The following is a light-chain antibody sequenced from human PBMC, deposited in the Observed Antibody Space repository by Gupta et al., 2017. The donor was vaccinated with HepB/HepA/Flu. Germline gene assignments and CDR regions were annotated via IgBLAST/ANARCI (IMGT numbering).Light chain of an antibody. CDR2: LGS. J-gene: IGKJ2*01. CDR1: QSRLHSNGYNN. CDR3: SQALETPFT. Sequence: EMAMTHSPLSVPVTPGEPASISCRSSQSRLHSNGYNNLDWYLQKPAQSPQLLMCLGSNRSYGVPERFSSSSSCADVTLKTIRRVAEDDGVNYCSQALETPFTFGQGTKVEIK. V-gene: IGKV2-28*01.